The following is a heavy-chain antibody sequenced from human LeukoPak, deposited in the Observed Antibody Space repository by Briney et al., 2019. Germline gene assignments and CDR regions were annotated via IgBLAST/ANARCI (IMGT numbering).Heavy chain of an antibody. J-gene: IGHJ4*02. CDR3: ASGSSGWYGEI. Sequence: GGSLRLSCAASGFTFTSYAMNWVRQAPGKGLEWVSAISGSGGSTYYADSVKGRFTISRDNSKNTLYLQMNSLRAEDTAVYHCASGSSGWYGEIWGQGTLVTVSS. D-gene: IGHD6-19*01. CDR2: ISGSGGST. CDR1: GFTFTSYA. V-gene: IGHV3-23*01.